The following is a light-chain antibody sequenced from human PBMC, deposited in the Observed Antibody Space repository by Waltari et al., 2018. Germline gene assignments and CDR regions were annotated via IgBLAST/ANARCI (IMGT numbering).Light chain of an antibody. Sequence: DIQMTQSPSSLSASVGDSVTITCQASQDISDYLNWYQQKPGKAPKLLIYDASNLETGVPSRFSGSGSGTDFTFTISSLQPEDIATYYCQQYDNLLFYVMFGQGTKVEIK. CDR2: DAS. CDR1: QDISDY. CDR3: QQYDNLLFYVM. J-gene: IGKJ1*01. V-gene: IGKV1-33*01.